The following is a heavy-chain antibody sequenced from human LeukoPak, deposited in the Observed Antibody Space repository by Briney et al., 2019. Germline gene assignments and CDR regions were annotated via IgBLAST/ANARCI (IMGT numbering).Heavy chain of an antibody. D-gene: IGHD3-9*01. V-gene: IGHV3-74*01. J-gene: IGHJ4*02. CDR3: ASAVRSFDWLPNTFFDS. CDR1: GFTFSSYA. Sequence: PGGSLRLSCAASGFTFSSYAMNWVRQAPGKGLVWVSRINRDGSTASYADSVRGRFTISRDNAKNTLYLQMNSLRAEDTAVYYCASAVRSFDWLPNTFFDSWGQGTLVTVSS. CDR2: INRDGSTA.